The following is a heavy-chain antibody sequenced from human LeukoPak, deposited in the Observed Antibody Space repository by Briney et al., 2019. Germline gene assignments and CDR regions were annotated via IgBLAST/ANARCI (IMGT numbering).Heavy chain of an antibody. V-gene: IGHV1-18*01. CDR3: ARVKQLWFPVDY. D-gene: IGHD5-18*01. J-gene: IGHJ4*02. CDR2: ISAYNGNT. Sequence: ASVKVSCKASGYTFNYHDITWVRQAPGQGREWMGWISAYNGNTNYAQKLQGRVTLTTDTSTNTAYMELRSLRSDDTAIYYCARVKQLWFPVDYWGQGALVTVSS. CDR1: GYTFNYHD.